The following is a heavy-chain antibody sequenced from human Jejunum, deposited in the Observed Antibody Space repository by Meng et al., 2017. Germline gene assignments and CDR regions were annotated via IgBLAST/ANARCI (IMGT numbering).Heavy chain of an antibody. D-gene: IGHD2-21*01. CDR2: VFHSGTP. CDR1: GGSITSTKW. V-gene: IGHV4-4*02. Sequence: QGQLQGSGPGLVKPSGTLSLTGAVSGGSITSTKWWSWVRQTPGKGLEWIGEVFHSGTPNYNPSLMSRLTMSVDKSKNQFSLNLTSVTAADTAVYYCASRPVGIRTYYFDCWGQGTLVTVSS. CDR3: ASRPVGIRTYYFDC. J-gene: IGHJ4*02.